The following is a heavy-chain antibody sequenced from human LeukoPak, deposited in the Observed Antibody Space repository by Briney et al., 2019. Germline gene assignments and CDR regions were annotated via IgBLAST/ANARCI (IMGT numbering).Heavy chain of an antibody. V-gene: IGHV3-21*01. CDR3: ARDLYGYSGSYDY. J-gene: IGHJ4*02. CDR1: GITFSSYS. Sequence: GGSLRLSCASSGITFSSYSMNWVRQAPRKGLELVSSISSSSSYIYYADLVKGRITISRDNAKNSLYLQMNSLRAEDTAVYYCARDLYGYSGSYDYWGQGTLVTVSS. CDR2: ISSSSSYI. D-gene: IGHD1-26*01.